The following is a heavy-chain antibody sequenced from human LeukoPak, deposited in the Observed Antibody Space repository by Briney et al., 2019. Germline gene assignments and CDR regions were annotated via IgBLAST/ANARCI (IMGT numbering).Heavy chain of an antibody. Sequence: GGSLRLSFAASGFTFSSYAMSWVRQAPGKGLEWVSAISGSGGSTYYADSVKGRFTISRDNSKNTLYLQMNSLRAEDTAVYYCAKVSSGWYGGPYYFDYWGQGTLVTVSS. CDR3: AKVSSGWYGGPYYFDY. D-gene: IGHD6-19*01. V-gene: IGHV3-23*01. J-gene: IGHJ4*02. CDR2: ISGSGGST. CDR1: GFTFSSYA.